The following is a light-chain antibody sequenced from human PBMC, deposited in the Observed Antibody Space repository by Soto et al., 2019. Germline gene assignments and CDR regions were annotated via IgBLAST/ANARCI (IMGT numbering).Light chain of an antibody. CDR2: GAS. Sequence: EIVMTQSPATLSLSPGDRSTLSCMASQFMSSNYLSWYQQKPGQAPRLLIYGASTRATGIPDRFSGSGSETDFTLAISSLQPEDSATYYCLQDINYPWTVGQGTQVDIK. CDR1: QFMSSNY. J-gene: IGKJ1*01. V-gene: IGKV3D-7*01. CDR3: LQDINYPWT.